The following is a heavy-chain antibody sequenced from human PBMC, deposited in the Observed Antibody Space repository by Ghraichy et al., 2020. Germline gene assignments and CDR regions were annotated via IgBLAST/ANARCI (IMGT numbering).Heavy chain of an antibody. CDR3: ARGYSATWYRSGDDAFDI. Sequence: ASVKVSCKASGYTFTTYGISWVRQAPGQGLECVGWISAYNGDRKYAQQLQDRVIMTTDTSTSTVYMELRSLRSADTAVYYCARGYSATWYRSGDDAFDIWGQGTMVTVSS. CDR1: GYTFTTYG. CDR2: ISAYNGDR. V-gene: IGHV1-18*01. J-gene: IGHJ3*02. D-gene: IGHD3-10*01.